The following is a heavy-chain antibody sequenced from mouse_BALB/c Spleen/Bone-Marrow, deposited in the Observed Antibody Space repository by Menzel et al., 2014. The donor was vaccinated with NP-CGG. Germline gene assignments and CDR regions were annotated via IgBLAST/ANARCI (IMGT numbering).Heavy chain of an antibody. CDR3: ERLNYYGNLFG. J-gene: IGHJ1*01. CDR2: INLDSNAI. CDR1: GFDFSRYW. Sequence: EVQGVESGGGLVQPGGSLKLSCAASGFDFSRYWMSWVRQAPGKGLEWIGEINLDSNAINYTPSLKDKFIISRDNAKNTLYLQMSKVISEDTARNYCERLNYYGNLFGWGAGTTVTVPS. V-gene: IGHV4-1*02. D-gene: IGHD1-1*01.